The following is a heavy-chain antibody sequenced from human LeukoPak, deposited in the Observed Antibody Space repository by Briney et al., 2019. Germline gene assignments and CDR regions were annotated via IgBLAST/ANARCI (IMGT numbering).Heavy chain of an antibody. D-gene: IGHD1-26*01. CDR3: ARVSGEWELLRYYYYYMDV. CDR2: IYYSGST. Sequence: SETLSLTCTVSGGSISSGDYYWSWIRQPPGKGLEWIGYIYYSGSTYYNPSLKSRVTISVDTSKNQFSLKLSSVTAANTAVYCCARVSGEWELLRYYYYYMDVWGKGTTVTVSS. V-gene: IGHV4-30-4*08. J-gene: IGHJ6*03. CDR1: GGSISSGDYY.